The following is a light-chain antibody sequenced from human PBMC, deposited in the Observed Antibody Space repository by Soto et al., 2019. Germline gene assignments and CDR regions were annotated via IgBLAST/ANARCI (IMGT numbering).Light chain of an antibody. CDR3: QQYNTYSA. CDR1: QGISSY. CDR2: DAS. Sequence: IPITQSPSPFSASSGGRGTITCRASQGISSYLAWYQQKPGTAPNLLIYDASTLKSGVPSRFSGSGSGTEFTLTIVSLQPDDFATYYCQQYNTYSAFGQGTKVDIK. J-gene: IGKJ1*01. V-gene: IGKV1-8*01.